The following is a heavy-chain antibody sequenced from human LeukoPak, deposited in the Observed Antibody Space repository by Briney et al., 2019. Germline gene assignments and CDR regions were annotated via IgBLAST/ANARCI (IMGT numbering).Heavy chain of an antibody. CDR2: IIAYNGNT. V-gene: IGHV1-18*01. CDR3: ARDLYDFWSGYWNWFDP. CDR1: GYTFTSYG. D-gene: IGHD3-3*01. J-gene: IGHJ5*02. Sequence: GASVKVSCKASGYTFTSYGISWVRQAPGQGLEWMGWIIAYNGNTNYAQKLQGRVTMTTDTSTSTAYMELRSLRSDDTAVYYCARDLYDFWSGYWNWFDPWGQGTLVTVSS.